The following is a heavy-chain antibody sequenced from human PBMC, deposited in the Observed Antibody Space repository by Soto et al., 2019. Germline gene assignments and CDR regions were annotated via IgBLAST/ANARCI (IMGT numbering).Heavy chain of an antibody. D-gene: IGHD6-13*01. Sequence: SKTLSLTCTVSGGSISSYYWSWIRQPPGNGLEWIGYIYYSGSTNYNPSLKSRVTISVDTSKNQFSLKLSSVTAADTAVYYCERLAAAGEFDPWGQGTLVTVSS. V-gene: IGHV4-59*01. CDR2: IYYSGST. CDR3: ERLAAAGEFDP. CDR1: GGSISSYY. J-gene: IGHJ5*02.